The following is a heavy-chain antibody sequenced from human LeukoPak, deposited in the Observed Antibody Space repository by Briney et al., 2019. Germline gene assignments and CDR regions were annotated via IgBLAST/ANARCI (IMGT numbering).Heavy chain of an antibody. J-gene: IGHJ6*02. D-gene: IGHD3-16*01. CDR1: GYTFTSYY. CDR2: INPSGGST. CDR3: ARDKLGDYGMDV. V-gene: IGHV1-46*01. Sequence: APVKVSCKASGYTFTSYYMHWVRQAPGQGLEWMGIINPSGGSTSYAQKFQGRVTMTRDTSTSTVYMELSSLRSEDTAVYYCARDKLGDYGMDVWGQGTTVTASS.